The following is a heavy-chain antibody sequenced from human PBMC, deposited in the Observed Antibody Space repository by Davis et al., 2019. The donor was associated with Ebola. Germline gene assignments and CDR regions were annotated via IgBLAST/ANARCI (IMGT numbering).Heavy chain of an antibody. CDR1: GYSFTSYW. V-gene: IGHV5-51*01. J-gene: IGHJ6*02. D-gene: IGHD1-1*01. CDR2: IYPADSDT. CDR3: ARAGTGYYYYYGMDV. Sequence: GESLKISCKGSGYSFTSYWIGWVRQMPGKGLEWMGIIYPADSDTRYSPSFQGQVTISVDKSISTAYLQWSSLKASDTAMYYCARAGTGYYYYYGMDVWGQGTTVTVSS.